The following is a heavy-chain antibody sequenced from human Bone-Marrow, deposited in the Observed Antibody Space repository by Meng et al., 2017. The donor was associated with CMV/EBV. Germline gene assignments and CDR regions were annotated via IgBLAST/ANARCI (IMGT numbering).Heavy chain of an antibody. J-gene: IGHJ4*02. Sequence: GESLKISCAASGFTFRSYWMHWVRQAPGKGLVWVSRINSDGSSTSYADSVKGRFTTSRDNAKNTLYLQMNSLRAEDTAVYYCAREYSPVGNYGSGSYYTDYCGQGTLVTASS. V-gene: IGHV3-74*01. D-gene: IGHD3-10*01. CDR3: AREYSPVGNYGSGSYYTDY. CDR1: GFTFRSYW. CDR2: INSDGSST.